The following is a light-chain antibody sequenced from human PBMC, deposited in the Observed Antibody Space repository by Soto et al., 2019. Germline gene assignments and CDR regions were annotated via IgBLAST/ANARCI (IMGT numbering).Light chain of an antibody. J-gene: IGLJ2*01. CDR2: EGS. CDR3: CSYAGSSTLV. CDR1: SSDVGSYNL. Sequence: QSALTQPASVSGSPGQSITISCTGTSSDVGSYNLVSWYQQHPGKAPKLMIYEGSKRPSGVSNRFSGSKSGNTASLTISGLQAEDAADYYCCSYAGSSTLVFGGGTKL. V-gene: IGLV2-23*01.